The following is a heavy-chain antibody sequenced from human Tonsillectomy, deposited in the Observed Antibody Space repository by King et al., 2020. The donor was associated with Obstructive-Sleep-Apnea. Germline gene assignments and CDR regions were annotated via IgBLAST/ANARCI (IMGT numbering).Heavy chain of an antibody. Sequence: KLVQSRAEVKKAGESLRISCKGSGYRFTNYWIGWMRQMPGKGLEWMGIIYPGDSDTRYSPSFQGQVTISADKSITTAYLQWSSLKASDTAMYYCARSIDFGDPSWYFDYWGQGTLVTVSS. J-gene: IGHJ4*02. V-gene: IGHV5-51*01. D-gene: IGHD4-17*01. CDR2: IYPGDSDT. CDR1: GYRFTNYW. CDR3: ARSIDFGDPSWYFDY.